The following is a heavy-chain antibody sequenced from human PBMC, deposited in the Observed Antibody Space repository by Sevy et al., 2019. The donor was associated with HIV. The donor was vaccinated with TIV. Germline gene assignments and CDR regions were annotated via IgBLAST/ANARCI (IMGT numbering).Heavy chain of an antibody. CDR1: GGTFSSYA. J-gene: IGHJ6*02. CDR2: IIPIFGTA. D-gene: IGHD3-22*01. Sequence: ASVKVSCKASGGTFSSYAISWVRQAPGQGLEWMGGIIPIFGTANYAQKFQGRVTITADESTSTAYMELSSLRSEDTAVYYCARDRLNYCDSSGYSGRYYYYGMDVWGQGTTVTVSS. V-gene: IGHV1-69*13. CDR3: ARDRLNYCDSSGYSGRYYYYGMDV.